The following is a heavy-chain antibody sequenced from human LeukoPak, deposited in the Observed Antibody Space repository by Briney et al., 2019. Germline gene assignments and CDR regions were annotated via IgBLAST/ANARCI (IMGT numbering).Heavy chain of an antibody. J-gene: IGHJ5*02. Sequence: SETLSLTCTVSGGSIGSGDYYWSWIRQPPGKGLEWIGHIYYSGSTYYNPSLKSRITISVNTSKSQFSLKLSSVTAADTAVYYCARGLFGYCSSTSCYRWFDPWGQGTLVTVSS. CDR1: GGSIGSGDYY. CDR3: ARGLFGYCSSTSCYRWFDP. D-gene: IGHD2-2*03. CDR2: IYYSGST. V-gene: IGHV4-30-4*08.